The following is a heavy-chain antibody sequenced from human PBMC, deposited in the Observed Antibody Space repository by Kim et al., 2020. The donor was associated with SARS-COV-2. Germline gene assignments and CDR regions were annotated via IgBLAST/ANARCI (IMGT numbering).Heavy chain of an antibody. V-gene: IGHV3-11*01. D-gene: IGHD6-6*01. Sequence: DSVKGRFTISRDNAKNSLLLQMNSLRAEDTAVYYCARDPQRIAVRSPYFDYWGQGTLVTVSS. J-gene: IGHJ4*02. CDR3: ARDPQRIAVRSPYFDY.